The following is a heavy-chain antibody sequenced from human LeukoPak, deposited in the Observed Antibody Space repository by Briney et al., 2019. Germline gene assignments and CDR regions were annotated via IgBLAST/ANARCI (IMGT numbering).Heavy chain of an antibody. CDR3: AKDLGDIVVVPAAMAY. Sequence: GGSLRLSCAASGFTFSSYAMSWVRQAPGKGLEWVSAISGSGGSTYYADSVKGRFTISRDNSKNTLYLQMNSLRAADTAVYYCAKDLGDIVVVPAAMAYWGQGTLVTVSS. J-gene: IGHJ4*02. D-gene: IGHD2-2*01. V-gene: IGHV3-23*01. CDR1: GFTFSSYA. CDR2: ISGSGGST.